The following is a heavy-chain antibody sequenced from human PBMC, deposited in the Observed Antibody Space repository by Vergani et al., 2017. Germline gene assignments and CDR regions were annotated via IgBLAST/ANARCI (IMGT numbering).Heavy chain of an antibody. V-gene: IGHV3-9*01. D-gene: IGHD6-19*01. CDR1: GFTVSSNY. CDR2: ISWNSGSI. CDR3: AKVATDLAVALRGYFDY. J-gene: IGHJ4*02. Sequence: EVQLVESGGGLIQPGGSLRLSCAASGFTVSSNYMSWVRQAPGKGLEWVSGISWNSGSIGYADSVKGRFTISRDNAKNSLYLQMNSLRAEDTALYYCAKVATDLAVALRGYFDYWGQGTLVTVSS.